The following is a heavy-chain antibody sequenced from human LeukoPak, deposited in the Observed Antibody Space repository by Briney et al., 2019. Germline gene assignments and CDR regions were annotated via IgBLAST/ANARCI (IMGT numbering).Heavy chain of an antibody. CDR2: ISSGSSTI. V-gene: IGHV3-48*01. CDR1: GFTFRTYS. J-gene: IGHJ4*02. Sequence: GGSLRLSCAASGFTFRTYSMNWVRQAPGKGLEWVSYISSGSSTIYYADSVEGRFTISRDNSKNTLYLQMNSLRAEDTAVYYCARDKTYKTAYFDYWGQGTLVTVSS. D-gene: IGHD1-14*01. CDR3: ARDKTYKTAYFDY.